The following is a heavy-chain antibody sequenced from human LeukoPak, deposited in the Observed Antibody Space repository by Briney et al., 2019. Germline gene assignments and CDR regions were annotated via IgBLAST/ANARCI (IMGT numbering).Heavy chain of an antibody. V-gene: IGHV1-69*13. CDR1: GGTFSSYA. J-gene: IGHJ4*02. D-gene: IGHD3-22*01. Sequence: ASVKVSCKASGGTFSSYAISWVRQAPGQGLEWMGGIIPIFGTANYAQKFQGRVTITADESTSTAYMELSSLRSEDTAVYYCARSRFTRDYCDSSCHYWGQGTLVTVSS. CDR3: ARSRFTRDYCDSSCHY. CDR2: IIPIFGTA.